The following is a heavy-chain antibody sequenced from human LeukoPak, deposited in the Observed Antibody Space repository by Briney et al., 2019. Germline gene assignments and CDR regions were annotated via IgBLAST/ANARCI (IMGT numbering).Heavy chain of an antibody. CDR3: ARQGNTAMVSNGLLDY. Sequence: SETLSLTCTVSGGSISSYYWSWIRQPAGKGLEWIGYIYYSGSTNYNPSLKSRVTISVDTSKNQFSLKLSSVTAADTAVYYCARQGNTAMVSNGLLDYWGQGTLVTVSS. J-gene: IGHJ4*02. D-gene: IGHD5-18*01. V-gene: IGHV4-59*08. CDR2: IYYSGST. CDR1: GGSISSYY.